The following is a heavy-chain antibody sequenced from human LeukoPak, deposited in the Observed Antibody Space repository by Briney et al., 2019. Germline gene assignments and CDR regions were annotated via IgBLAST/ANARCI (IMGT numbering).Heavy chain of an antibody. J-gene: IGHJ4*02. D-gene: IGHD2-8*01. CDR3: ARLLGYCTNGVCPNFDY. V-gene: IGHV5-51*01. CDR1: GYSFTSYW. Sequence: PGESLKISCKGSGYSFTSYWIGWVRQMPGKGLEWMGIIYPGDSDTRYSPSFQGQVTISADKSISTAYLQWSSLKASDTAMYYCARLLGYCTNGVCPNFDYWGQGTLVTASS. CDR2: IYPGDSDT.